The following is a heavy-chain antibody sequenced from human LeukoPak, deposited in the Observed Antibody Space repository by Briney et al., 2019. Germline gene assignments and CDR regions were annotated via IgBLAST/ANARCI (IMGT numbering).Heavy chain of an antibody. J-gene: IGHJ4*02. CDR1: GFTFSSYN. V-gene: IGHV3-74*01. CDR3: VRGQLWSYYHDY. CDR2: IKGDERST. Sequence: GGSLRLSCASSGFTFSSYNMNWVRQAPGKGLVWVSRIKGDERSTNYADSVKGRFTISRDNAKNTVYLEMNSLRAEDTAVYYCVRGQLWSYYHDYGGQGTLVTVSS. D-gene: IGHD5-18*01.